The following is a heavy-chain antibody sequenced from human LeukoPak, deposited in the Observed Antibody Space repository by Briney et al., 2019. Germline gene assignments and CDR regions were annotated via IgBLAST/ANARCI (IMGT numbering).Heavy chain of an antibody. CDR1: GGSISRYY. CDR2: IYYSGST. J-gene: IGHJ4*02. D-gene: IGHD3-16*02. V-gene: IGHV4-59*01. CDR3: ARYYVWGSYRYIDY. Sequence: SETLSLTCTVSGGSISRYYWSWIRQPPGKGLEWIGYIYYSGSTNYNPSLKSRVTISVDTSKNQFSLKLSSVTAADTAVYYCARYYVWGSYRYIDYWGQGTLVTVSS.